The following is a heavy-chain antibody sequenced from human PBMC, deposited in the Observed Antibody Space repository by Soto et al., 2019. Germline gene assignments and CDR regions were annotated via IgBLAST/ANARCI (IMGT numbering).Heavy chain of an antibody. Sequence: SVKVSCKASGGTFSSYAISWVRQAPGQGLEWMGGIIPIFGTANYAQKFQGRVTITADESTSTAYMELSSLRSEDTAVYYCARGRRQIVVVVAATLPDYGMDVWG. D-gene: IGHD2-15*01. CDR3: ARGRRQIVVVVAATLPDYGMDV. CDR2: IIPIFGTA. J-gene: IGHJ6*02. V-gene: IGHV1-69*13. CDR1: GGTFSSYA.